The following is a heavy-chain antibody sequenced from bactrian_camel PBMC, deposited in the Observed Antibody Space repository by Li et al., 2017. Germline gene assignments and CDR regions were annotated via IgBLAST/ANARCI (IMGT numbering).Heavy chain of an antibody. V-gene: IGHV3S53*01. CDR1: EFKGRNNY. CDR3: AARSIYAGRTCSPRGPFDY. J-gene: IGHJ4*01. CDR2: IDSHNGT. Sequence: HVQLVESGGGSVQAGGSLRLSCTGSEFKGRNNYMAWFRQAPGKEREGVAAIDSHNGTAYADSATGRFTISRDNTKHTLYLQMNSLKPEDTAIYYCAARSIYAGRTCSPRGPFDYWGQGTQVTVS. D-gene: IGHD1*01.